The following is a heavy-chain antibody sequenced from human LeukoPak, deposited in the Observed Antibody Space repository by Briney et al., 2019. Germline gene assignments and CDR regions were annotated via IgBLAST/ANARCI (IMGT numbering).Heavy chain of an antibody. V-gene: IGHV3-23*01. CDR2: ISDTGGRT. CDR1: GFTFTDSA. CDR3: AKGGQDFDFWRFDL. J-gene: IGHJ5*02. D-gene: IGHD3-3*01. Sequence: GGSLRLSCAASGFTFTDSAVSWVRHSPGEGRKWVSSISDTGGRTYYADSVKGRFTITRDNSRNTVSLQMNSLTAGDTARYYCAKGGQDFDFWRFDLWGQGILVIVSS.